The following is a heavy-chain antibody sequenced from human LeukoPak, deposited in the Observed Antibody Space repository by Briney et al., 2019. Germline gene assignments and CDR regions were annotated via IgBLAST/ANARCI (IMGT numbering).Heavy chain of an antibody. CDR1: GYTFTSYA. J-gene: IGHJ6*03. Sequence: GASVKVSCKASGYTFTSYAMNWVRQAPGQGLEWMGWINVYTGDTKNAQKFQGRVTMTTDTSTSTAYMELRSLRSDDTAVYYCARSGSMVRGRITQYYYYYYYMDVWGKGTTVTISS. CDR3: ARSGSMVRGRITQYYYYYYYMDV. CDR2: INVYTGDT. D-gene: IGHD3-10*01. V-gene: IGHV1-18*01.